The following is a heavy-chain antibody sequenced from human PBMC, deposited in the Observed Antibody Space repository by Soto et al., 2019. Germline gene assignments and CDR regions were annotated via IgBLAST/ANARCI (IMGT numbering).Heavy chain of an antibody. Sequence: GASVKVSCKASGYTFTSYAMHWVRQAPGQRLEWMGWINAGNGNTKYSQKFQGRVTITRDTSASTAYMELSSLRSEDTAVYYCARDYSWDTAMPAASGDFDYWGQGTLVTVSS. CDR3: ARDYSWDTAMPAASGDFDY. CDR2: INAGNGNT. D-gene: IGHD5-18*01. V-gene: IGHV1-3*01. J-gene: IGHJ4*02. CDR1: GYTFTSYA.